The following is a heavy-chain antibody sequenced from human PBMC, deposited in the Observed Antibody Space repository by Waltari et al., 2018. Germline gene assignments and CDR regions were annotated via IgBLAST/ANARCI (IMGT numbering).Heavy chain of an antibody. D-gene: IGHD6-13*01. CDR1: GFIFSSYW. V-gene: IGHV3-74*01. J-gene: IGHJ4*02. Sequence: EVQLVESGGGVVQPGGSLRLSCVASGFIFSSYWMDWVRQAPGKGLVWVSRINYDGSSTTYADSVKGRFTISRDNAKNTLYLHMSSLRAEDTAVYYCIRENIAAAGLESWGQGTLVTVSS. CDR3: IRENIAAAGLES. CDR2: INYDGSST.